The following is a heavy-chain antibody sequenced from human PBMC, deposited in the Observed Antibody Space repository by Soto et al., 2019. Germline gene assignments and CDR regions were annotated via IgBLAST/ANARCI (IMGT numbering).Heavy chain of an antibody. Sequence: SETLSLTCAVSGHSISIGFYYWGCFRQPPGKGLEWIGSIYHTESTYYNPSLKSRVTMSVDTSKNQLSLKLSSMTAADTAVYFCARYGYSYSAGFFDYWGQGTRVTVSS. J-gene: IGHJ4*02. V-gene: IGHV4-38-2*01. CDR3: ARYGYSYSAGFFDY. CDR1: GHSISIGFYY. CDR2: IYHTEST. D-gene: IGHD5-18*01.